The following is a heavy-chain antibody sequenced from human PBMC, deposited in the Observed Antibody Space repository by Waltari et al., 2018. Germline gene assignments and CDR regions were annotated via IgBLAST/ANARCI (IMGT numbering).Heavy chain of an antibody. D-gene: IGHD1-26*01. CDR2: ICHSGSA. CDR3: ARANNQLGSGIYFSLDY. CDR1: SYSISSGYY. V-gene: IGHV4-38-2*01. Sequence: QVQLQESGPGLVKPSETLSLTCAVSSYSISSGYYWGWIRQPPGKGLEWIGSICHSGSAYYTPSLKSRVTISVDTSKNQFSLKLSSVTAADTAVYYCARANNQLGSGIYFSLDYWGQGTLVTVSS. J-gene: IGHJ4*02.